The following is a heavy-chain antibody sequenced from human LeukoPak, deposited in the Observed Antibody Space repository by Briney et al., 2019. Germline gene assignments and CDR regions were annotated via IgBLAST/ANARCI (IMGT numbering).Heavy chain of an antibody. CDR2: ICYSGST. D-gene: IGHD2-2*01. Sequence: SETLSLTCTVSGGSISSYYWSWIRQPPGKGLEWIGYICYSGSTNYSPSLKTRVTISVDTSKNQFSLKLSSVTAADTAVYYCARARTRRLGYCSSTSCYGNWFDPWGQGTLVTVSS. CDR3: ARARTRRLGYCSSTSCYGNWFDP. CDR1: GGSISSYY. J-gene: IGHJ5*02. V-gene: IGHV4-59*01.